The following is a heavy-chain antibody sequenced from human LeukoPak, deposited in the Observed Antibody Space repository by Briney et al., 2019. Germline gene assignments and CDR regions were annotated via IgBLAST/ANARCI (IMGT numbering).Heavy chain of an antibody. CDR3: ARELN. CDR1: GLTVSSNY. Sequence: GGSLRLSCAASGLTVSSNYMSWVRQAPGKGLEWVSVIYSGGNAYYAESVEGRFTITRDISRNTLYLQMNSLRVEDTAVYCCARELNWGQGTLVTVSS. CDR2: IYSGGNA. J-gene: IGHJ4*02. V-gene: IGHV3-53*01.